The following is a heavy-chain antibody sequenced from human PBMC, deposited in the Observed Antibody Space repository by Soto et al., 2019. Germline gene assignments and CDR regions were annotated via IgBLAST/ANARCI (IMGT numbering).Heavy chain of an antibody. CDR1: GGSFSGYY. D-gene: IGHD3-16*02. CDR3: ARLRGSIENPDYYYYGMDV. J-gene: IGHJ6*04. CDR2: INHSGST. V-gene: IGHV4-34*01. Sequence: SSETLSLTCAVYGGSFSGYYWSWIRQPPGKGLEWIGEINHSGSTNYNPSLKSRVTISVDTSKNQFSLKLSSVTAADTAVYYCARLRGSIENPDYYYYGMDVWGKGTTVTVSS.